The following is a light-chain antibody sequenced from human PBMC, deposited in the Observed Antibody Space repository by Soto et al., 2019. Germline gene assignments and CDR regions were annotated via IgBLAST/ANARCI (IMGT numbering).Light chain of an antibody. CDR1: QSVRSN. V-gene: IGKV3-15*01. CDR2: GAS. CDR3: QQYNNWPPVLT. Sequence: EIVMTQSPATLSVSPGERATLSCRASQSVRSNLAWYQQKPGQAPRLLIYGASTRATGIPARFSGSGSGTEFTLTISSLQSEDFAVYYCQQYNNWPPVLTFGGGTKVEIK. J-gene: IGKJ4*01.